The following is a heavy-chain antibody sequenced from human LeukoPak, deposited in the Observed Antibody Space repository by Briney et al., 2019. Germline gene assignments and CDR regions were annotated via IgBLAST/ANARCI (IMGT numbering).Heavy chain of an antibody. CDR2: ISSGGSTI. V-gene: IGHV3-11*04. J-gene: IGHJ5*02. CDR1: GFTFSDYY. CDR3: ARDIGLRKAAPPGWFDP. D-gene: IGHD6-6*01. Sequence: GGSLRLSCAVSGFTFSDYYMSWIRQAPGKGLEWVSYISSGGSTISHADSVKGRFTISRDNANNSLYLQMNSLRADDTAVYYCARDIGLRKAAPPGWFDPWGQGALVTVSS.